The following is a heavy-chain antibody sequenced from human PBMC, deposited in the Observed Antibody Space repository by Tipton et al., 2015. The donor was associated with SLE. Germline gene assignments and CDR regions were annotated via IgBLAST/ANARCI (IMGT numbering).Heavy chain of an antibody. J-gene: IGHJ6*02. CDR1: GYSFTSHG. CDR2: SSGNNPNT. V-gene: IGHV1-18*01. Sequence: QSGAEVKMSGASVKVSCKASGYSFTSHGIIWVRQAPGRGLEWMGWSSGNNPNTDYAQKFRGRVTMTTDTSTTTAYMELRSLRSEDTAVYYCARDRGDGYNHYYYYYGMDVWGQGTTVTVS. CDR3: ARDRGDGYNHYYYYYGMDV. D-gene: IGHD5-24*01.